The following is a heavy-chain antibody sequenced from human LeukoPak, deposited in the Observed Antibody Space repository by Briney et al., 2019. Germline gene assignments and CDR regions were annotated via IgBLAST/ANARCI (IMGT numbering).Heavy chain of an antibody. Sequence: PGGSLRLSCAASGFTVSSNYMSWVRQAPGKGLEWVSFIYSGGSTYYADSVKGRFIISRDNSKSTLYLQMNSLRAEDTAVYYCARDRTGRPFDYWGQGTLVTVSS. V-gene: IGHV3-66*01. CDR3: ARDRTGRPFDY. D-gene: IGHD3/OR15-3a*01. J-gene: IGHJ4*02. CDR1: GFTVSSNY. CDR2: IYSGGST.